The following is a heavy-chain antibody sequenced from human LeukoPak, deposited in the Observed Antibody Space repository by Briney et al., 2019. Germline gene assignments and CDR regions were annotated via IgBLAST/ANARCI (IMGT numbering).Heavy chain of an antibody. CDR3: AREGGGNSLNY. D-gene: IGHD4-23*01. CDR1: GFTFSSYE. CDR2: ISSSGSTI. J-gene: IGHJ4*02. V-gene: IGHV3-48*03. Sequence: PRGSLRLSCAASGFTFSSYEMNWVRQAPGKGLEWVSYISSSGSTIYYADSVKGRFTISRDNAKNSLYLQMNSLRAEDTAVYYCAREGGGNSLNYWGQGTLVTVSS.